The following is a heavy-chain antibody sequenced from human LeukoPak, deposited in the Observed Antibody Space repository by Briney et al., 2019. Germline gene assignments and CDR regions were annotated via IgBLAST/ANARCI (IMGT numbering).Heavy chain of an antibody. Sequence: SETLSLTCTVSGYSISSGYYWGWIRQPPGKGLEWIGTIYHSGSTYYNPSLKSRVTISVDTSKNQFSLKLSSVTAADTAVYYCARRSSSSGRVYWGQGTLVTVFS. CDR2: IYHSGST. CDR1: GYSISSGYY. D-gene: IGHD6-6*01. CDR3: ARRSSSSGRVY. J-gene: IGHJ4*02. V-gene: IGHV4-38-2*02.